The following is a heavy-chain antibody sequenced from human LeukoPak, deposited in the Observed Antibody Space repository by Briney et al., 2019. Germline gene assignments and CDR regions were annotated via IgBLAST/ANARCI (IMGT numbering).Heavy chain of an antibody. CDR3: ARRNYYDYSWFDP. V-gene: IGHV4-59*01. Sequence: PSETLSLTCTVSGDSIDSYYWSWIRQPPGKGLEWIGYIYYRGTTSYNPFLKSRVTISVDTSKNQFSLKLGSVTAADTAVYYCARRNYYDYSWFDPWGQGTLVTVSS. CDR2: IYYRGTT. J-gene: IGHJ5*02. CDR1: GDSIDSYY. D-gene: IGHD4-11*01.